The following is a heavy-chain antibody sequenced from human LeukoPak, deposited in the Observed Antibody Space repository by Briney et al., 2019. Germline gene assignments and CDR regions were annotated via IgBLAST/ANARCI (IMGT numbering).Heavy chain of an antibody. CDR3: AREAYGDYYFDY. Sequence: GGSLRLSCAASGFTFSKYAMSWVRQAPGKGLEWVSAISGSDGNTFYADSVKGRFTISRDNSKNTLYLQMNSLRAEDTAVYYCAREAYGDYYFDYWGQGTPVTVSS. D-gene: IGHD4-17*01. CDR2: ISGSDGNT. J-gene: IGHJ4*02. V-gene: IGHV3-23*01. CDR1: GFTFSKYA.